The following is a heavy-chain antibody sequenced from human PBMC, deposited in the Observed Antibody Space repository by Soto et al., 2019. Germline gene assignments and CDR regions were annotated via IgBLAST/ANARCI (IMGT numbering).Heavy chain of an antibody. D-gene: IGHD6-6*01. CDR3: ATARSSSAYYYGMDV. CDR1: GGTFSSYA. V-gene: IGHV1-69*12. J-gene: IGHJ6*02. CDR2: IIPIFGTA. Sequence: QVQLVQSGAEVKKPGSSVKVSCKASGGTFSSYAISWVRQAPGQGLEWMGGIIPIFGTADYAQRFQGRVTFXADASTSTAYMELTSLRSDETAVYYCATARSSSAYYYGMDVWGQGTTVTVSS.